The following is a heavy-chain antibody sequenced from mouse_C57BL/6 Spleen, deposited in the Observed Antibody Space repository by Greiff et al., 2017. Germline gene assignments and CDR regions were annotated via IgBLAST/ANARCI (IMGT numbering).Heavy chain of an antibody. CDR1: GYTFTSYW. D-gene: IGHD2-1*01. CDR3: ARWGNYGAMDY. CDR2: IDPSDSFT. V-gene: IGHV1-69*01. Sequence: QVQLKQPGAELVMPGASVKLSCKASGYTFTSYWMHWVKQRPGQGLEWIGEIDPSDSFTNYNQKFKGKSTLTVDQSSSTAYMQLSSLTTEDSAVYYCARWGNYGAMDYWGQGTSVTVSS. J-gene: IGHJ4*01.